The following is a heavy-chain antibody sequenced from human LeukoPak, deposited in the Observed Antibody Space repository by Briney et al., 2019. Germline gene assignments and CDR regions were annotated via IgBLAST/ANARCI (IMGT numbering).Heavy chain of an antibody. CDR2: MYTSGNT. V-gene: IGHV3-53*01. J-gene: IGHJ4*02. Sequence: GGSLRLSCAASGFTVSSNYMSWVRQVPGKGLEWVSVMYTSGNTNYADSVKGRFTISRDKSKNTVYLQMNSLRVEDTAVYYCAKSDSSSWYVFDYWGQGTLVTVSS. CDR3: AKSDSSSWYVFDY. D-gene: IGHD6-13*01. CDR1: GFTVSSNY.